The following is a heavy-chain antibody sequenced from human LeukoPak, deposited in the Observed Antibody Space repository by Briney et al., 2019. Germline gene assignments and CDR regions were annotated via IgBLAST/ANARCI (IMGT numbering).Heavy chain of an antibody. Sequence: SETLSLTCAVYGGSFSGYYWSWIRQPPGKGLEWIGEINHSGSTNYNPSLKSRVTISVDTSKNQFSLKLSSVTAADTAVYYCARGPAYYDYVWGSYRSYYFDYWGQGTLVTVSS. D-gene: IGHD3-16*02. CDR2: INHSGST. CDR1: GGSFSGYY. J-gene: IGHJ4*02. V-gene: IGHV4-34*01. CDR3: ARGPAYYDYVWGSYRSYYFDY.